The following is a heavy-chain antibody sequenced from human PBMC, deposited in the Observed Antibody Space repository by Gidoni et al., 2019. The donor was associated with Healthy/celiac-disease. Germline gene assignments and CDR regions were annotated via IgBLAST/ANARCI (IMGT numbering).Heavy chain of an antibody. D-gene: IGHD3-3*01. CDR2: MNPNSGNT. CDR1: GYTFTSSA. Sequence: QVQLVQSGAEVKKPGASVKVSCKASGYTFTSSAINWVRQATGHGLEWMGWMNPNSGNTGYAQKFQGRVTMTRNTSISTAYMELSSLRSEDTAVYYCAGSYYDFQLPLYYYGMDVWGQGTTVTVSS. V-gene: IGHV1-8*01. J-gene: IGHJ6*02. CDR3: AGSYYDFQLPLYYYGMDV.